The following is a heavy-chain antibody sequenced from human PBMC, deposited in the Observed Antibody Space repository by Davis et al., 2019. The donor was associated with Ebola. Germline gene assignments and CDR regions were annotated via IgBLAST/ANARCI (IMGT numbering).Heavy chain of an antibody. V-gene: IGHV3-7*03. Sequence: GESLKISCAASGFTFSSYAMSWVRQAPGKGLEWVANIKQDGSEKYYVDSVKGRFTISRDNAKNSLYLQMNSLRAEDTAVYYCARVRWLRMYYFDYWGQGTLVTVSS. CDR1: GFTFSSYA. D-gene: IGHD5-12*01. J-gene: IGHJ4*02. CDR2: IKQDGSEK. CDR3: ARVRWLRMYYFDY.